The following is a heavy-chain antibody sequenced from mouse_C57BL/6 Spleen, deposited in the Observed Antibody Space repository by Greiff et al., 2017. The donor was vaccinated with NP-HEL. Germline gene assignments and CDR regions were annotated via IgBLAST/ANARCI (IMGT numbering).Heavy chain of an antibody. CDR3: ARGYGSSYYYAMDY. CDR1: GYTFTSYW. CDR2: IDPSDSYT. D-gene: IGHD1-1*01. Sequence: VQLQQPGAELVMPGASVKLSCKASGYTFTSYWMHWVKQRPGQGLEWIGEIDPSDSYTNYNQKFKGKSTLTVDKSSSTAYVQLSSLTSEDSAVYYCARGYGSSYYYAMDYWGQGTSVTVSS. J-gene: IGHJ4*01. V-gene: IGHV1-69*01.